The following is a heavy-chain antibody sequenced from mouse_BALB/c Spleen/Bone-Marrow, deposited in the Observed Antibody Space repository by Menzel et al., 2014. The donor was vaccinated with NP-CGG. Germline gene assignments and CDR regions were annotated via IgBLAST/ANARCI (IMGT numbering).Heavy chain of an antibody. CDR2: INPYNGDT. V-gene: IGHV1-20*02. CDR3: ARSGYYGSSYFDY. D-gene: IGHD1-1*01. J-gene: IGHJ2*01. CDR1: GYSFTGYF. Sequence: EVQLQQSGPELVKPGASVKISCKASGYSFTGYFMNWVMQSHGKSLEWIRRINPYNGDTFYNQKFKGKATLTVDKSSSTAHMELRSLASEDSAVYYCARSGYYGSSYFDYWGQGTTLTVSS.